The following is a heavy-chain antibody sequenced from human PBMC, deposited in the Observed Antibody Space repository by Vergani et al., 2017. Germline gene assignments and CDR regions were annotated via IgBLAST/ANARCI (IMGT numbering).Heavy chain of an antibody. D-gene: IGHD6-13*01. Sequence: QVQLQESGPGLVKPSETLSLTCTVSGYSISSGYYWGWIRQPPGKGLEWIGSIYHSGSTYYNPSLKSRVTISVDTSKNQFSLKLSSVTAADTAVYYRARALAAPQIYSSSWYSWFDPWGQGTLVTVSS. CDR1: GYSISSGYY. CDR2: IYHSGST. J-gene: IGHJ5*02. V-gene: IGHV4-38-2*02. CDR3: ARALAAPQIYSSSWYSWFDP.